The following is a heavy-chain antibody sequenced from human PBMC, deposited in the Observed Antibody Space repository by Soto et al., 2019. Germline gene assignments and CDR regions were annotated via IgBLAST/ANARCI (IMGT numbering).Heavy chain of an antibody. Sequence: GGSLRLSCAASGFTFSSYAMHWVRQAPGKGLEWVAVISYDGSNKYYADSVKGRFTISRDNSKNTLYLQMNSLRAEDTAVYYCARDAGSHRYSGWYVGYYYYGMDVCGQGTTVTVYS. J-gene: IGHJ6*02. V-gene: IGHV3-30-3*01. CDR2: ISYDGSNK. CDR3: ARDAGSHRYSGWYVGYYYYGMDV. CDR1: GFTFSSYA. D-gene: IGHD6-19*01.